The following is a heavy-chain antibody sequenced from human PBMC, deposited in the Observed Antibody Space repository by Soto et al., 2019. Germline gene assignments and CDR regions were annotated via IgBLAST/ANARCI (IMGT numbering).Heavy chain of an antibody. Sequence: QVQLVESGGGVVQPGRSLRLSCAASGFTFSSYGMHWVRQAPGKGLEWVAVIWYDGSNKYYADSVKGRFTISRDNSRTTLNLQMNSRRAEDTAVYYCARGGGMITFGGVIVPWAYFDYWGQGTLVTVSS. CDR2: IWYDGSNK. J-gene: IGHJ4*02. D-gene: IGHD3-16*02. CDR1: GFTFSSYG. V-gene: IGHV3-33*01. CDR3: ARGGGMITFGGVIVPWAYFDY.